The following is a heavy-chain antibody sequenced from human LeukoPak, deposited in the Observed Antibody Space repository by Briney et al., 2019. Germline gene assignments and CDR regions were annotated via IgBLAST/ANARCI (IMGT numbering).Heavy chain of an antibody. CDR1: GGSISTYS. Sequence: SETLSLTCIVSGGSISTYSWGWIRQPPGKGLEYIGYFYYTGSTNYNPSLKSRVTISIDTSKSQVSLRLSSVTAADTAVYFCARGTSDYNSETFYSWFDTWGQGNLVTVSS. D-gene: IGHD4/OR15-4a*01. CDR3: ARGTSDYNSETFYSWFDT. J-gene: IGHJ5*02. V-gene: IGHV4-59*01. CDR2: FYYTGST.